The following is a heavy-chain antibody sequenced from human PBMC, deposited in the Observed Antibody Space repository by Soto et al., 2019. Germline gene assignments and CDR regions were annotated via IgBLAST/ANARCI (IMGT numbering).Heavy chain of an antibody. CDR1: GYTFTSYG. D-gene: IGHD6-13*01. V-gene: IGHV1-18*01. CDR2: ISAYNGNT. Sequence: QVQLVQTGAEVKKPGASVKVSCKASGYTFTSYGISWVRQAPGQGLEWMGWISAYNGNTNYEQMLQGRVTMTTDTSTSTAYMELRSLRSDDTAVYYCARVSSSGDGYYYYGMDVLVQETTVTVSS. CDR3: ARVSSSGDGYYYYGMDV. J-gene: IGHJ6*02.